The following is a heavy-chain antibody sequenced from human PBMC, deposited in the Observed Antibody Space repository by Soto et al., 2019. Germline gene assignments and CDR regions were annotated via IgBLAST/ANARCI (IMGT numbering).Heavy chain of an antibody. Sequence: SETLSLTCAVYGGSFSGYYWSWIRQPPGKGLERIGEINHSGSTNYNPSLKSRVTISVDTSKNQFSLKLSSVTAADTAVYYCAREYCSSTSCYAYFDYWGQGTLVTVSS. CDR3: AREYCSSTSCYAYFDY. J-gene: IGHJ4*02. D-gene: IGHD2-2*01. CDR2: INHSGST. CDR1: GGSFSGYY. V-gene: IGHV4-34*01.